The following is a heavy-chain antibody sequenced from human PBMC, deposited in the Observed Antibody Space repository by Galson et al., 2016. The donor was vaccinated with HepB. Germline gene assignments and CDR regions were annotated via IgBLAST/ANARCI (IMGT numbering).Heavy chain of an antibody. CDR3: VRDVWQEMGSSAWHSYGLDV. Sequence: SETLSLTCIVSGGSISSYYWSWIRQPPGRGLEWIGYIYHSGSSGSTNYNPSLQSRVTMSIDTSKDEFSLRLSSVTDADTAMYYCVRDVWQEMGSSAWHSYGLDVWGQGTTVTFSS. CDR1: GGSISSYY. CDR2: IYHSGSSGST. V-gene: IGHV4-59*01. J-gene: IGHJ6*02. D-gene: IGHD2-2*01.